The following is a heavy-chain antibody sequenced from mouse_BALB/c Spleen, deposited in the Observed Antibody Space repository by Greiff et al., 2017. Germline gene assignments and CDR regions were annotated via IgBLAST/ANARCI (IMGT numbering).Heavy chain of an antibody. Sequence: VQLQESGPGLVQPSQSLSITCTVSGFSLTSYGVHWVRQSPGKGLEWLGVIWSGGSTDYNAAFISRLSISKDNSKSQVFFKMNSLQADDTAIYYCARNLYYYGSSHWYFDVWGAGTTVTVSS. D-gene: IGHD1-1*01. J-gene: IGHJ1*01. V-gene: IGHV2-4-1*01. CDR2: IWSGGST. CDR3: ARNLYYYGSSHWYFDV. CDR1: GFSLTSYG.